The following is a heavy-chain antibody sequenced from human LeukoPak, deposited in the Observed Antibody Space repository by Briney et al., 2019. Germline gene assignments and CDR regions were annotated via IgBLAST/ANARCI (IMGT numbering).Heavy chain of an antibody. Sequence: ASVKVSCKASGYTFTGYYMHWVRQAPGQGLEWMGWISAYNGNTNYAQKLQGRVTMTTDTSTSTAYMELRSLRSDDTAVYYCARDAPTVTTSPDYWGQGTLVTVSS. CDR3: ARDAPTVTTSPDY. J-gene: IGHJ4*02. D-gene: IGHD4-17*01. V-gene: IGHV1-18*04. CDR2: ISAYNGNT. CDR1: GYTFTGYY.